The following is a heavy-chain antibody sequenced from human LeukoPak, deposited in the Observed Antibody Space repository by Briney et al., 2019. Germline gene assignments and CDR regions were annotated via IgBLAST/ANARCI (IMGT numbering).Heavy chain of an antibody. CDR2: IYTSGST. Sequence: SETLSLTCTVSGGSISSYYWSWIRQPAGKGLEWIGRIYTSGSTNYNPSLKSRVTMSVDTSKNQFSLKLSSVTAADTAVYYCARDDLEREYPYYLDYWGQGTLVTVSS. CDR3: ARDDLEREYPYYLDY. V-gene: IGHV4-4*07. CDR1: GGSISSYY. D-gene: IGHD1-1*01. J-gene: IGHJ4*02.